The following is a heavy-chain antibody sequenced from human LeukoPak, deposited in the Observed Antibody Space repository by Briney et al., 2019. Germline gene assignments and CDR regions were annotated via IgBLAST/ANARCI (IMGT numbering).Heavy chain of an antibody. CDR3: ARGGTAKPWWFDP. CDR2: IYTSGST. V-gene: IGHV4-61*02. CDR1: GGSISSGSYY. J-gene: IGHJ5*02. D-gene: IGHD1-1*01. Sequence: SETLSLTCTVSGGSISSGSYYWSWIRHPAGKGLEWIGRIYTSGSTNYNPSLKSRVTISVDTSKNQFSLKLSSVTAADTAVYYCARGGTAKPWWFDPWGQGTLVTVSS.